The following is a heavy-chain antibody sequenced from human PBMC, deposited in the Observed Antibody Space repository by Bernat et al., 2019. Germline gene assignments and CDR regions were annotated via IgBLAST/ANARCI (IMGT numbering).Heavy chain of an antibody. CDR1: GFTFSSYE. J-gene: IGHJ4*02. Sequence: EVQLVESGGGLVQPGGSLRLSCAASGFTFSSYEMNWVRQAPGKGLEWVSYISSSGSTIYYADSVKGRFTISRDNSKNTLYLQMNSLRAEDTAVYYCARESKQQLVLGLRYSRYYFDYWGQGTLVTVSS. CDR3: ARESKQQLVLGLRYSRYYFDY. V-gene: IGHV3-48*03. CDR2: ISSSGSTI. D-gene: IGHD6-13*01.